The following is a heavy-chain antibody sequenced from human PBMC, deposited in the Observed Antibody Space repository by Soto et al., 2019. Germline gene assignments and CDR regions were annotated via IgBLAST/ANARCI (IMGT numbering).Heavy chain of an antibody. D-gene: IGHD6-19*01. CDR3: AKDFRGTVADAFDI. Sequence: GGSLRLSCAASGFTFKNYVMTWVRQAPGKGLEWVSAISGSGDRTYYTDSVKGRFTISRDNSKNTLSLQMNSLRADDTAVYYCAKDFRGTVADAFDIWGQGTMVTVSS. J-gene: IGHJ3*02. CDR1: GFTFKNYV. V-gene: IGHV3-23*01. CDR2: ISGSGDRT.